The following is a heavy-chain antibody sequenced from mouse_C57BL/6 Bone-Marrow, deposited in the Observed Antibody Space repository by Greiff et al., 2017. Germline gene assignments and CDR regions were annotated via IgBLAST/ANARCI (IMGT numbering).Heavy chain of an antibody. CDR2: IDPANGNT. D-gene: IGHD1-1*02. J-gene: IGHJ3*01. CDR3: ALPSGSYVGFAY. CDR1: GFNIQNTY. V-gene: IGHV14-3*01. Sequence: VQLQQSVAELVRPGASVKLSCTASGFNIQNTYMHWVKQRPEQGLEWIGRIDPANGNTKYAPKFQGKATITADTSSNTAYLQLSSLTSEDTAIYYCALPSGSYVGFAYWGQGTLVTVSA.